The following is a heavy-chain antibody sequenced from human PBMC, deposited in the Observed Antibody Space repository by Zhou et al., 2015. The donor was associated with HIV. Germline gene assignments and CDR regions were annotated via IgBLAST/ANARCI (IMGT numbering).Heavy chain of an antibody. D-gene: IGHD4-17*01. J-gene: IGHJ2*01. V-gene: IGHV1-58*01. CDR2: IIIGSGQT. Sequence: QMQVVQSGPEVKKPGTSVKVSCKASGFTFSTSAVQWVRQARGQRLEWIGWIIIGSGQTNYGQNFQERVTITRDMSTSTAYMELGSLTSEDTALYYCARVRYGDYPTNWYFDLWGRGTLVTVSS. CDR3: ARVRYGDYPTNWYFDL. CDR1: GFTFSTSA.